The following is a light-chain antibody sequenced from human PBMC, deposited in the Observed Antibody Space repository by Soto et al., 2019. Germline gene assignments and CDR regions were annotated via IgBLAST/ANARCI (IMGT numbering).Light chain of an antibody. CDR3: QHYGGLPYT. CDR1: QSVGSSF. V-gene: IGKV3-20*01. Sequence: ELVLTQSPGTLSLSPGERATLSCRTSQSVGSSFLAWYQQKPGQAPRRLIYRASSRATVIPDRFSGSGSGTDLTLTISRLEPQDCGVYYCQHYGGLPYTFGHRTKLEIK. CDR2: RAS. J-gene: IGKJ2*01.